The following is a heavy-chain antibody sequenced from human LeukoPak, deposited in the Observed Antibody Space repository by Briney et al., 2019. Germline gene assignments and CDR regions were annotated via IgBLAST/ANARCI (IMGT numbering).Heavy chain of an antibody. V-gene: IGHV1-46*01. Sequence: ASVEVSCKASGYTFTSYYMHWVRQAPGQGLEWMGIINPSGGSTNYAQKFQGRVTMTRDTSTSTFYMELSSLGSEDTAIYYCAKAYYYGMDVWGQGTTVTVSS. J-gene: IGHJ6*02. CDR1: GYTFTSYY. CDR3: AKAYYYGMDV. CDR2: INPSGGST.